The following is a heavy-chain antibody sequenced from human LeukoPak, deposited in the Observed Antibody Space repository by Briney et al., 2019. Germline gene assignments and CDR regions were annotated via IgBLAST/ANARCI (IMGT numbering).Heavy chain of an antibody. Sequence: SVKVSCTASGGTFSDYAISWVRQAPGQGLEWMGRIIPILDQTNYAQKFQGRVTFTADKSTTTVYMELSSLRSEDTAMYYCAPSGYDYDWFDPWGQGTLVTVSS. D-gene: IGHD5-12*01. V-gene: IGHV1-69*04. CDR2: IIPILDQT. CDR3: APSGYDYDWFDP. CDR1: GGTFSDYA. J-gene: IGHJ5*02.